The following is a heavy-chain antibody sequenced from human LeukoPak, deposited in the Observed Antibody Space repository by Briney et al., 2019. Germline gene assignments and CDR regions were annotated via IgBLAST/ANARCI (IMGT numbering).Heavy chain of an antibody. Sequence: SETLSLTCTVSGYSISSGYYWGWIRQPPGKGLEWIGSIYHSGSTYYNPSLKSRVTISVDTSKNQFSLKLSSVTAADTAVYYCAGTTKLNYYYYMDVWGKGTTVTVSS. CDR3: AGTTKLNYYYYMDV. CDR1: GYSISSGYY. V-gene: IGHV4-38-2*02. D-gene: IGHD1-1*01. CDR2: IYHSGST. J-gene: IGHJ6*03.